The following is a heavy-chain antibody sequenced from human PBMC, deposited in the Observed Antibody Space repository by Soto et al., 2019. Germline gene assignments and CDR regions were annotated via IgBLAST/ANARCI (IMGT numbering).Heavy chain of an antibody. CDR2: ISYDGSNK. J-gene: IGHJ6*02. Sequence: PGGSLSLSCAASGFTFSSYAMHWVRQAPGKGLEWVAVISYDGSNKYYADSVKGRFTISRDNSKNTLYLQMNSLRAEDTAVYYCARDASGGWTPYYYYGMDVWGQGTTVTVSS. V-gene: IGHV3-30-3*01. D-gene: IGHD6-19*01. CDR1: GFTFSSYA. CDR3: ARDASGGWTPYYYYGMDV.